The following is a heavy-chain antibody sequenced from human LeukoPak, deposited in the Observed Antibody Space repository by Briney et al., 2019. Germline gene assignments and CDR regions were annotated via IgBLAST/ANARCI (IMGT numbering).Heavy chain of an antibody. J-gene: IGHJ4*02. Sequence: GSLRLSCAASGFTFSSYAMNWVRQAPGKGLEWVSSISGYGDYTYNADSVQGRFTISRDNSKNTLYLQMNSLRAEDAAIYYCATSPDIEASGTLYYLDYWGQGTLVTVSS. CDR2: ISGYGDYT. D-gene: IGHD1-14*01. V-gene: IGHV3-23*01. CDR3: ATSPDIEASGTLYYLDY. CDR1: GFTFSSYA.